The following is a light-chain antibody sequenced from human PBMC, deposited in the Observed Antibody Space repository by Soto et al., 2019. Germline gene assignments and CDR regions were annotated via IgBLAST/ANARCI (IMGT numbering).Light chain of an antibody. Sequence: DIQMTQSPSSLSASVGDRVTITCRASQSVSSSLNWYQQTPGKAPKLLIYAASSLQSGVPSRFSGSGSGTDFTLTISSLQPEDFATYFCQQSDSIPFTFGRGTELEIK. CDR3: QQSDSIPFT. CDR2: AAS. J-gene: IGKJ2*01. V-gene: IGKV1-39*01. CDR1: QSVSSS.